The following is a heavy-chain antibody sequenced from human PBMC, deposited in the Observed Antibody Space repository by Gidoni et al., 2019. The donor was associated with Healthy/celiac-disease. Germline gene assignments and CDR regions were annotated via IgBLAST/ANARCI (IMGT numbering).Heavy chain of an antibody. V-gene: IGHV3-73*02. J-gene: IGHJ6*02. Sequence: EVQLVESGGGLVQPGGSLKLSCAASGFTFSGSAMHWVRQASGKGLEWVGRIRSKANSYATAYAASVKGRFTISRDDSKNTAYLQMNSLKTEDTAVYYCQTTVTTPIGGMDVWGQGTTVTVSS. CDR3: QTTVTTPIGGMDV. CDR2: IRSKANSYAT. D-gene: IGHD4-4*01. CDR1: GFTFSGSA.